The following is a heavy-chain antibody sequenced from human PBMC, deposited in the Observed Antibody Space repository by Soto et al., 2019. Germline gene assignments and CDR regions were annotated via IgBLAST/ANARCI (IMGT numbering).Heavy chain of an antibody. Sequence: PGGSLRLSCTASGFSISSDWMNWVRQAPGKGLEWVAILKKDGSEEFYVDSVKGRFTISRDNAKNSVYLQMNSLRAVDTAVYYCAGGSGFFIDYWGQGTLVTVSS. CDR2: LKKDGSEE. J-gene: IGHJ4*02. D-gene: IGHD3-22*01. V-gene: IGHV3-7*03. CDR3: AGGSGFFIDY. CDR1: GFSISSDW.